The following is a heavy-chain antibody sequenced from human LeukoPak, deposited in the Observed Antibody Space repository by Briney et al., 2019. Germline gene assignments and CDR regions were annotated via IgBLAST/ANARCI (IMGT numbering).Heavy chain of an antibody. D-gene: IGHD1-26*01. CDR2: IYYSGST. CDR1: GGSISSYY. V-gene: IGHV4-59*01. CDR3: ARYIVSYPHDAFDI. Sequence: SETLSLTCTVSGGSISSYYWSWLRQPPGKGLERIGYIYYSGSTSYNPSLKSRVTISVVTSKKQFSLKLSSVTAADTAFYYCARYIVSYPHDAFDIWGQGTMVTVSS. J-gene: IGHJ3*02.